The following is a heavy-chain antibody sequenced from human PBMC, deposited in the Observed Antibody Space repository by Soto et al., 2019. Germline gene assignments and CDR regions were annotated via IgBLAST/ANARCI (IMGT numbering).Heavy chain of an antibody. CDR3: ARELLHYDFWSGYPKRKNWFDP. CDR2: IYYSGST. V-gene: IGHV4-31*03. J-gene: IGHJ5*02. Sequence: QVQLQESGPGLVKPSQTLSLTCTVSGGSISSGGYYWSWIRQHPGKGLEWIGYIYYSGSTYYNPSLESRVTISVDTSKNQFSLKLSSVTAADTAVYYCARELLHYDFWSGYPKRKNWFDPWGQGTLVTVSS. D-gene: IGHD3-3*01. CDR1: GGSISSGGYY.